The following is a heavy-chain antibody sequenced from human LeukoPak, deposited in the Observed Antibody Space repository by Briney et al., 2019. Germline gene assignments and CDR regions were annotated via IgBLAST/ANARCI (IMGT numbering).Heavy chain of an antibody. V-gene: IGHV3-23*01. CDR1: GFTFSSYG. CDR3: ARVLGKLDHLYYFDY. D-gene: IGHD6-13*01. J-gene: IGHJ4*02. Sequence: PGGSLRLSCEASGFTFSSYGMSWVRQAPGKGLEWVSAISGSGGSTYYADSVKGRFTLSRDNSKNTLYLQMNSLRAEDTAVYYCARVLGKLDHLYYFDYWGQGTLVTVSS. CDR2: ISGSGGST.